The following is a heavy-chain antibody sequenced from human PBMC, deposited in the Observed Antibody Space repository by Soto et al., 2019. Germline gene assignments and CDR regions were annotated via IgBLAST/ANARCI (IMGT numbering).Heavy chain of an antibody. D-gene: IGHD3-9*01. CDR3: ARSDYDILTGYTNFDY. CDR1: GDTFSSYA. CDR2: IIPIFGTA. V-gene: IGHV1-69*13. J-gene: IGHJ4*02. Sequence: GASVKVSCKASGDTFSSYAISWVRQAPGQGLEWMGGIIPIFGTANYAQKFQGRVTITADESTSTAYMELSSLRSEDTAVYYCARSDYDILTGYTNFDYWGQGTLVTVSS.